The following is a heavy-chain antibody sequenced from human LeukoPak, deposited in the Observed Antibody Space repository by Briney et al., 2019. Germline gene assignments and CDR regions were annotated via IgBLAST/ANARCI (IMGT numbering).Heavy chain of an antibody. CDR3: ARGSAVGATCFDY. Sequence: GRSLRLSCAASGFTFSSYGMHWVRQAPGKGLEWVAVIWYDGSNKYYADSVKGRFTISRDNSKNTLYLQMNSLRAEDTDVCYCARGSAVGATCFDYWGQGTLVTVSS. CDR1: GFTFSSYG. D-gene: IGHD1-26*01. CDR2: IWYDGSNK. J-gene: IGHJ4*02. V-gene: IGHV3-33*01.